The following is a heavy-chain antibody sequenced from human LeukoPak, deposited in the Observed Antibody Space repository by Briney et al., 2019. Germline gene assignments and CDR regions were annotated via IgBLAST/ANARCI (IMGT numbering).Heavy chain of an antibody. CDR2: IKQDGSEK. V-gene: IGHV3-7*05. D-gene: IGHD3-9*01. Sequence: GGSLRLSCAASGFTFSGYWMGWVRQAPGKGLEWVANIKQDGSEKYYVDSVKGRFTISRDNAKNSLYLQMNSLRAEDTAVYYCARVPPQGSLTGYYYFDYWGQGTLVTVSS. CDR3: ARVPPQGSLTGYYYFDY. J-gene: IGHJ4*02. CDR1: GFTFSGYW.